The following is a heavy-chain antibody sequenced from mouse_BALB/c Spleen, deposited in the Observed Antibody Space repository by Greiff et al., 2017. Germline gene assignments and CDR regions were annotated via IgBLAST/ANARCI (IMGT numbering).Heavy chain of an antibody. Sequence: QVQLQQPGAELVRPGASVKLSCKASGYTFTSYWINWVKQRPGQGLEWIGNIYPSDSYTNYNQKFKGKATLTADTSSSTAYMQLSSLTSEDSAVYFCLITTVVADYWGQGTTLTVSS. CDR3: LITTVVADY. CDR1: GYTFTSYW. D-gene: IGHD1-1*01. V-gene: IGHV1-69*02. CDR2: IYPSDSYT. J-gene: IGHJ2*01.